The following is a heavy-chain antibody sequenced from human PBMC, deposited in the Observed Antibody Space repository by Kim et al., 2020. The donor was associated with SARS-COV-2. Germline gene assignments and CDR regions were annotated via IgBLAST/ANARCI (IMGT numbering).Heavy chain of an antibody. Sequence: SETLSLTCTVSGGSISSYYWSWIRQPAGKGLEWIGRIYTSGSTNYNPSLKSRVTMSVDTSKNQFSLKLSSVTAADTAVYYCARDHYPYYYGSGSLRYYYYYGMDVWGQGTTVTVSS. CDR2: IYTSGST. J-gene: IGHJ6*02. CDR3: ARDHYPYYYGSGSLRYYYYYGMDV. D-gene: IGHD3-10*01. CDR1: GGSISSYY. V-gene: IGHV4-4*07.